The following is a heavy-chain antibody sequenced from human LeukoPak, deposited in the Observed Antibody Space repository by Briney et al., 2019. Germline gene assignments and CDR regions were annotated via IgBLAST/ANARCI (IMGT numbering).Heavy chain of an antibody. Sequence: GGSLRLSCAASRFTINDYAMHWVRQAPGKGLEWVSGISWDSGSIGYADSVKGRFTISRDNAKNSLYLQMKSLRAEDTALYYCATRGLWGQGTLVTVSS. D-gene: IGHD1-1*01. J-gene: IGHJ4*02. CDR1: RFTINDYA. CDR2: ISWDSGSI. V-gene: IGHV3-9*01. CDR3: ATRGL.